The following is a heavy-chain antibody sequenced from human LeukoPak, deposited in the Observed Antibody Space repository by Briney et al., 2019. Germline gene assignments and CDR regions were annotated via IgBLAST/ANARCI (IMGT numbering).Heavy chain of an antibody. CDR3: ARQYMGPRSGSYPG. CDR2: IYYGGST. J-gene: IGHJ4*02. D-gene: IGHD1-26*01. Sequence: TASETLSLTCTVSGGSISSSSYYWGWIRQPPGKGLEWIGSIYYGGSTYYNSSLKSRVIISVDTSKNQFSLKLSSVTAADTAVYYCARQYMGPRSGSYPGWGQGTLVTVSS. V-gene: IGHV4-39*01. CDR1: GGSISSSSYY.